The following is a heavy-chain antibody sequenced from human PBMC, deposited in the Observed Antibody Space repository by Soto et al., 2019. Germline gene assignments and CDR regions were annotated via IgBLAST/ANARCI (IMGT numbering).Heavy chain of an antibody. Sequence: PSETLSLTCTVSGGSISSGDYYWSWIRQPPGKGLEWIGYIYYSGSTYYNPSLKSRVTISVDTSKNQFSLKLSSVTAADTAVYYCARHVTGDYYYGMDVWGQGTTVTVSS. CDR1: GGSISSGDYY. J-gene: IGHJ6*02. CDR3: ARHVTGDYYYGMDV. D-gene: IGHD2-8*02. V-gene: IGHV4-30-4*01. CDR2: IYYSGST.